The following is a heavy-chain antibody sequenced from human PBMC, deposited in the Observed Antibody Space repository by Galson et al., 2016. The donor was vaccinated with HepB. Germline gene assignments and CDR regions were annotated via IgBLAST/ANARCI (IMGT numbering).Heavy chain of an antibody. CDR2: IIPIFGTP. Sequence: SCKASGGSFSNYAMTWVRQAPGQGLEWMGGIIPIFGTPNYAQNFEGRATITADKSTSTAYMELSSLRSEDTAVYYCARRRDYGDDEYFYFYGMDVWGQGTTVSVSS. CDR1: GGSFSNYA. J-gene: IGHJ6*02. D-gene: IGHD4-17*01. CDR3: ARRRDYGDDEYFYFYGMDV. V-gene: IGHV1-69*06.